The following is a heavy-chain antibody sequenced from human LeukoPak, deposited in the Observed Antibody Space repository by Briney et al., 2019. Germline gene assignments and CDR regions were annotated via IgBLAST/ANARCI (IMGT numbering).Heavy chain of an antibody. D-gene: IGHD3-22*01. CDR1: GGSISSYY. Sequence: PSETLSLTCTVSGGSISSYYWSWIRQPPGKGLEWIGYIYYSGSTNYNPSLKSRVTISVDTSKNQFSLKLSSVTAADTAVYYCARGPTYYYDSSGYYFGYWGQGTLVTVSS. V-gene: IGHV4-59*12. CDR2: IYYSGST. J-gene: IGHJ4*02. CDR3: ARGPTYYYDSSGYYFGY.